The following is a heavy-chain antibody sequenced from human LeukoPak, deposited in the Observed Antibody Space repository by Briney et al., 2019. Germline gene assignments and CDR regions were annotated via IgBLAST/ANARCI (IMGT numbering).Heavy chain of an antibody. CDR3: ASLRVAPTNWFDP. J-gene: IGHJ5*02. D-gene: IGHD2-15*01. CDR1: GGSISSYH. CDR2: IYYSGST. V-gene: IGHV4-59*01. Sequence: PSETLSLTCTVSGGSISSYHWSWIRQPPGKGLEWIGYIYYSGSTNYNPSLKSRVTISVDTSKNQFSLKLSSVTAADTAVYYCASLRVAPTNWFDPWGQGTLVTVSS.